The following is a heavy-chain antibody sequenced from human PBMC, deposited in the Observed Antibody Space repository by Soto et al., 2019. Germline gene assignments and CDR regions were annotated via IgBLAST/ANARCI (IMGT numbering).Heavy chain of an antibody. Sequence: QVQLVQSGAEVKQPGASVKVSCKASGYTFTSYDINWVRQATGQGLEWMGWMNPNSGNTGYAQKFQGRVTMTRNTSISTAYMELSSLRSEDTAVYYCARERGVRGSSSFGYWGQGTLVTVSS. V-gene: IGHV1-8*01. J-gene: IGHJ4*02. CDR2: MNPNSGNT. CDR1: GYTFTSYD. D-gene: IGHD3-10*01. CDR3: ARERGVRGSSSFGY.